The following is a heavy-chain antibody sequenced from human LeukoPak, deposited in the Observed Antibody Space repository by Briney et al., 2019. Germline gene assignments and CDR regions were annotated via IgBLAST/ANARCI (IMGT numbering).Heavy chain of an antibody. CDR1: GGSISSSSYY. Sequence: PSETLSLTCTVSGGSISSSSYYWGWIRQPPGKGLEWIGSIYYSGSTYYNPSLKSRVTISVDTSKNQFSLKLSSVTAADTAVYYCARHVGYDFWSGYYYYYYMDVWGKGTTVTVSS. CDR2: IYYSGST. D-gene: IGHD3-3*01. V-gene: IGHV4-39*01. J-gene: IGHJ6*03. CDR3: ARHVGYDFWSGYYYYYYMDV.